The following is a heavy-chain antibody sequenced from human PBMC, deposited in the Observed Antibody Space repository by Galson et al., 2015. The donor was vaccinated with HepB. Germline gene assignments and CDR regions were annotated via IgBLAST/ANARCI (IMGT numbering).Heavy chain of an antibody. CDR2: IGSDSTYI. CDR3: ARALGHWYFDL. Sequence: SLRLSCAVSGFTFSTYSMNWVRQAPGKGLEWVSSIGSDSTYISYADSVKGRFTISRDNAKNSLYLQLNSLRAEDTAVYYCARALGHWYFDLWGRGTLVTVSS. CDR1: GFTFSTYS. V-gene: IGHV3-21*06. J-gene: IGHJ2*01.